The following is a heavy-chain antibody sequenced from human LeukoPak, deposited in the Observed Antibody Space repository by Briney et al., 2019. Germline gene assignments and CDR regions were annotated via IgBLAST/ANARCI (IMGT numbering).Heavy chain of an antibody. CDR1: GGSISSYY. D-gene: IGHD4-17*01. CDR2: IYYSGST. J-gene: IGHJ2*01. Sequence: SETLSLTCTVSGGSISSYYWRWIRQPPGKGLEWIGYIYYSGSTNYNPSLKSRVTISVGTSKNQFSLKLSSVTAADTAVYYCARDRGVTKLNWYFDLWGRGTLVTVSS. CDR3: ARDRGVTKLNWYFDL. V-gene: IGHV4-59*01.